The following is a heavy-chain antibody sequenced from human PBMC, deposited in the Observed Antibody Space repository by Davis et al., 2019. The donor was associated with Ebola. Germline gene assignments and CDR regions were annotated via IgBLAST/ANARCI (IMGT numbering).Heavy chain of an antibody. CDR3: ARHNFYSGYDFYYFDY. D-gene: IGHD5-12*01. V-gene: IGHV5-51*01. CDR2: IYPGDSDT. CDR1: GYSFISYW. Sequence: GESLKISCKGSGYSFISYWIGWVRQMPGKGLEWMGIIYPGDSDTKYSPSFQGHVTISADKSISTAYLQWSSLKASDTAMYYCARHNFYSGYDFYYFDYWGQGTLVTVPS. J-gene: IGHJ4*02.